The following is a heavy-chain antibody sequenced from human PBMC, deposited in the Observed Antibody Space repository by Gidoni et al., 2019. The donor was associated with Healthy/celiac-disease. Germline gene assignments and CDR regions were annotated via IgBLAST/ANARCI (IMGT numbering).Heavy chain of an antibody. CDR1: GCSISSYY. D-gene: IGHD3-3*01. Sequence: QVQLQESGPGLVKPSETLSLTCTVSGCSISSYYWSWIRQPAGKGLEWIGRIYTSGSTNYNPSLKSRVTMSVDTSKNQFSLKLSSVTAADTAVYYCARDRPETYYDFWSGYLSGWFDPWGQGTLVTVSS. V-gene: IGHV4-4*07. CDR3: ARDRPETYYDFWSGYLSGWFDP. CDR2: IYTSGST. J-gene: IGHJ5*02.